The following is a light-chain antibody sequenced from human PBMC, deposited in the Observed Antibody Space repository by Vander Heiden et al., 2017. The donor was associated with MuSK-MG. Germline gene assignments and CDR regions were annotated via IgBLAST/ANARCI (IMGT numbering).Light chain of an antibody. Sequence: LTRSPATLSLSPGERATLSCRASQSVSSYLAWYQQKPGQAPRLLIYDASNRATGIPARFRGSGSGTDFTLIISRLEPEDFAVYYCQGRSTWRITFGQGTQVEIK. CDR3: QGRSTWRIT. CDR2: DAS. V-gene: IGKV3-11*01. J-gene: IGKJ5*01. CDR1: QSVSSY.